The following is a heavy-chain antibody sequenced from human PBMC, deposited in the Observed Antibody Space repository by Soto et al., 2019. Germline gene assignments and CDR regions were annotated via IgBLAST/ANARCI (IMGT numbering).Heavy chain of an antibody. CDR3: AKGGEMDV. CDR1: GFSFSSFA. J-gene: IGHJ6*04. D-gene: IGHD3-16*01. CDR2: IGDSGAST. Sequence: EVLLLESGGGLVQPGGSLRLSCEASGFSFSSFAMNWVRQAPGKGLEWVSAIGDSGASTYYADSVKGRFTISRDNSRNTLELPLRSLRAKYKAVYYCAKGGEMDVWGNGPKVTVSP. V-gene: IGHV3-23*01.